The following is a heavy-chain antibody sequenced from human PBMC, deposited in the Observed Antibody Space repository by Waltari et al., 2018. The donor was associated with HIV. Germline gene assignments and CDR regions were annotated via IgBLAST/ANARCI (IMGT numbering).Heavy chain of an antibody. CDR2: IKRDGGDK. D-gene: IGHD3-10*01. Sequence: EVQVVESGGALVQPGGSLRLSCAASGFTFDDYWMTWVRQAPGKGLGWVASIKRDGGDKYYVDSVKGRFSVSRDNAKSSLYLQMSSLRVEDTALYFCARGRGYYFGSPYYFDSWGQGTLVTVSS. J-gene: IGHJ4*02. CDR1: GFTFDDYW. V-gene: IGHV3-7*01. CDR3: ARGRGYYFGSPYYFDS.